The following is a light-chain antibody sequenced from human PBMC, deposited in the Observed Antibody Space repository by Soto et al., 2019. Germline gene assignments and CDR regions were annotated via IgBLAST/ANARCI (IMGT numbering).Light chain of an antibody. J-gene: IGLJ1*01. Sequence: QSVMTQPPSASGTPGQTVTLSCSGSSFSIGFNYVYWYQQLPGMAPKLLIHSNDERPSGVPDRFSGSKSGTSASLAISGLRSQDEAEYYCAAWDDSLSGGVFGTGTKLTVL. CDR1: SFSIGFNY. CDR2: SND. V-gene: IGLV1-47*02. CDR3: AAWDDSLSGGV.